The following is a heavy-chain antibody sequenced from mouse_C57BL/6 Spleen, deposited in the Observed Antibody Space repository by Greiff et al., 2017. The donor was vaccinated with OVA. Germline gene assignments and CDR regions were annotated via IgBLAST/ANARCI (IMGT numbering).Heavy chain of an antibody. Sequence: VQLQQPGAELVKPGASVKMSCKASGYTFTSYWITWVKQRPGQGLEWIGDIYPGSGSTNYNEKFKSKATLTVDTSSSTAYMQLSRLTSEDSAVYDGARDDGYYERLAYWGQGTLVTVSA. J-gene: IGHJ3*01. CDR1: GYTFTSYW. CDR2: IYPGSGST. CDR3: ARDDGYYERLAY. V-gene: IGHV1-55*01. D-gene: IGHD2-3*01.